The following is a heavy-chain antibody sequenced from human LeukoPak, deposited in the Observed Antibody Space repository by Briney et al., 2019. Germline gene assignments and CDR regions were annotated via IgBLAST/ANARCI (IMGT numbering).Heavy chain of an antibody. CDR3: ARQSTKDNSGWFFDY. J-gene: IGHJ4*02. CDR1: GGSSSSSNYY. CDR2: IYYSGTT. V-gene: IGHV4-39*01. Sequence: SETLSLTCAVSGGSSSSSNYYWDWIRQPPGKGLEWIGSIYYSGTTYYNPSLKSRLTISVDTSKNKFSLKVSSVTAADTAVYYCARQSTKDNSGWFFDYWGQGTLVTVSS. D-gene: IGHD6-19*01.